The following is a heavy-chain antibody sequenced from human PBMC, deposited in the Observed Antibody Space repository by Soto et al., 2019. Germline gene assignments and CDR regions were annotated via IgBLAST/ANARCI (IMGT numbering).Heavy chain of an antibody. CDR1: GYIFIDYW. J-gene: IGHJ5*02. V-gene: IGHV5-51*01. CDR3: AREYCTTTICDPWFDP. D-gene: IGHD2-2*01. Sequence: GESLKISCKASGYIFIDYWIGWVRQMPGKGLEWMGIVYPRDSDTRYSPSFQGQVTISADKSITTAYLQWSSLKASDTAMYYCAREYCTTTICDPWFDPWGQGTLVTVSS. CDR2: VYPRDSDT.